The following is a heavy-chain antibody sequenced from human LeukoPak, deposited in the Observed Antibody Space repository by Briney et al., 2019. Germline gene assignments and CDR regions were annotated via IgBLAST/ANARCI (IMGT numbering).Heavy chain of an antibody. V-gene: IGHV3-30*04. Sequence: GGALRLSCVVSGFNFDNFAMHWVRQPLGKGLEWVAVISHDGRTKYYADSMKGRITISRDNSKNTLLLQMNNLRSEDTAVYFCAIPCPPGDGYNPPDHWGQGTLVTVSS. CDR2: ISHDGRTK. CDR1: GFNFDNFA. J-gene: IGHJ4*02. D-gene: IGHD5-24*01. CDR3: AIPCPPGDGYNPPDH.